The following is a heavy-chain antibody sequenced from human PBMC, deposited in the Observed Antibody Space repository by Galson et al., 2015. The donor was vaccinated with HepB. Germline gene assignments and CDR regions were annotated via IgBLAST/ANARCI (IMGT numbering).Heavy chain of an antibody. V-gene: IGHV3-48*02. D-gene: IGHD3-10*01. CDR1: GFTFSSYG. CDR2: IGSSSSTM. Sequence: SLRLSCAASGFTFSSYGMNWVRQAPGKGLEWVSYIGSSSSTMYYADSVKGRFTISRDNAKNSLYLQMNSLRDEDTAVYYCARGVGYYGSGSYPDYWGQGTLVTVSS. J-gene: IGHJ4*02. CDR3: ARGVGYYGSGSYPDY.